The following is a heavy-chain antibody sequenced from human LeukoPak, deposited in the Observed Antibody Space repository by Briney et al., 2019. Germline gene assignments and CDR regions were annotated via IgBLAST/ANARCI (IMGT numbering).Heavy chain of an antibody. CDR3: AKDPASSSGYFFDY. CDR2: IRYDGSNK. V-gene: IGHV3-30*02. CDR1: GFTFSSYG. J-gene: IGHJ4*02. D-gene: IGHD3-22*01. Sequence: PGGSLRLSCAASGFTFSSYGMHWVRQAPGKELEWVAFIRYDGSNKYYADSVKGRFTISRDNSKDTLYLQMNSLRAEDTAVYYCAKDPASSSGYFFDYWGQGTLVTVSS.